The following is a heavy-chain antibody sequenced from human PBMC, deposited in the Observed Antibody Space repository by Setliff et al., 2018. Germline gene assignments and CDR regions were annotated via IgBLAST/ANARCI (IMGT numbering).Heavy chain of an antibody. Sequence: GESLKISCKGSGYRFTTYWIGWVRQMPGKGLEWMGIVFSGDSDTRYSPSFQGQVTMSADKSINTAYLQWSSLKASDTAMYYCARVGPLTDDAFDIWGQGTMVTVSS. J-gene: IGHJ3*02. V-gene: IGHV5-51*01. D-gene: IGHD1-26*01. CDR3: ARVGPLTDDAFDI. CDR1: GYRFTTYW. CDR2: VFSGDSDT.